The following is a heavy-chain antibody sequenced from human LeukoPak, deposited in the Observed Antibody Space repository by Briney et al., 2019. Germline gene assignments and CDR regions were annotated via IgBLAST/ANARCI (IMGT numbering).Heavy chain of an antibody. CDR2: ISYDGSNK. V-gene: IGHV3-30*03. CDR1: GFTFSSYG. J-gene: IGHJ4*02. CDR3: ATSERGGDDY. Sequence: GGSRRLSCAASGFTFSSYGMHWVGQAPGKGLEWVAVISYDGSNKYYADSVKGRFTISRDNSKNTLYLQMNSLRAEDTAVYYCATSERGGDDYWGQGTLVTVSS. D-gene: IGHD3-10*01.